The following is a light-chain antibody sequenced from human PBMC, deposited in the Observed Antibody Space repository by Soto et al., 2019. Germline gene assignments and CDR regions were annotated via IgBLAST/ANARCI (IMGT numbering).Light chain of an antibody. J-gene: IGKJ2*01. CDR3: QQYDDLPMYT. Sequence: DIQMTQSPSSLSASVGDRVIITCQASQDISNYLNWYQQKPGKAPKLLIYDASSLETGVPSRFSGSGSGTDFTFTISSLQPEDIGTYYCQQYDDLPMYTFGQGTKLEIK. V-gene: IGKV1-33*01. CDR1: QDISNY. CDR2: DAS.